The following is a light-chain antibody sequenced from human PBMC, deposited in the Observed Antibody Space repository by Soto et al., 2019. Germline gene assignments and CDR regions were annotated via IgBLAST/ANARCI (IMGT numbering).Light chain of an antibody. CDR1: ISDFVVYNY. V-gene: IGLV2-14*01. CDR2: GVS. CDR3: SSHTLSSALQV. Sequence: QPVLTQPASVSGSPGQSITISCSGTISDFVVYNYVSWYQQHPGKAPKLMLYGVSKRPSGVSNRFSGSKSGDTASLTISGLQAEDEADYYCSSHTLSSALQVFGTGTKLTVL. J-gene: IGLJ1*01.